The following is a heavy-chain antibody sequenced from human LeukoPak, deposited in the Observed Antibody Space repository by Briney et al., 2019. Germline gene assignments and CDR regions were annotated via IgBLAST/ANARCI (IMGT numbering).Heavy chain of an antibody. D-gene: IGHD3-22*01. J-gene: IGHJ3*02. CDR2: ISPSGGST. V-gene: IGHV1-46*01. CDR1: GYTFTTYY. Sequence: ASVKVSCTASGYTFTTYYIHWVRQAPRQGLEWMGIISPSGGSTSYAQKFQGRVTMTRDTSTSTVYMELSSLRSEDTAVYYCTRTYYYDSSGYYYGRDAFDIWGQGTMVTVSS. CDR3: TRTYYYDSSGYYYGRDAFDI.